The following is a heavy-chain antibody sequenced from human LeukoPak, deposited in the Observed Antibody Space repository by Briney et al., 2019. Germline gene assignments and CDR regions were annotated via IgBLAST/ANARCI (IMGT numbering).Heavy chain of an antibody. CDR3: ASWASEGMDV. D-gene: IGHD3-16*01. Sequence: SETLSLTCTVSGGSISSYYWSWIRQPAGKGLEWIGEIYHSGSTNYNPSLKSRVTISVDKSKNQFSLKLSSVTAADTAVYYCASWASEGMDVWGQGTTVTVSS. CDR2: IYHSGST. J-gene: IGHJ6*02. V-gene: IGHV4-59*12. CDR1: GGSISSYY.